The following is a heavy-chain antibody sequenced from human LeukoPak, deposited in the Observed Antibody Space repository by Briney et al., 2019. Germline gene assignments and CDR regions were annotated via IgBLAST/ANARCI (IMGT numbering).Heavy chain of an antibody. CDR3: ARGAEWGYYYYMDV. CDR2: IYHSGST. V-gene: IGHV4-38-2*02. D-gene: IGHD3-3*01. CDR1: GYSISSGYY. J-gene: IGHJ6*03. Sequence: PSETLSLTCTVSGYSISSGYYWGWIRQPPGKGLEWIGSIYHSGSTYYNPSLKSRVTISVDTSKNQFSLKLSSVTAADTAVYYCARGAEWGYYYYMDVWGKGTTVTVSS.